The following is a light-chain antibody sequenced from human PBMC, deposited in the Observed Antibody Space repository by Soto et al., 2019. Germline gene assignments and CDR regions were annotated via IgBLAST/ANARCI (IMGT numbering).Light chain of an antibody. CDR2: AAS. J-gene: IGKJ1*01. CDR3: QQSYNTPRT. CDR1: QPITMS. V-gene: IGKV1-39*01. Sequence: DIQMTQSPSSLSASVGDRVTITCRASQPITMSLNWYQQKPGKAPKVLIYAASTLQSGVPSRFSGSGSGTDFTLTISSLQPEDFATYYCQQSYNTPRTFGQGTKVEIK.